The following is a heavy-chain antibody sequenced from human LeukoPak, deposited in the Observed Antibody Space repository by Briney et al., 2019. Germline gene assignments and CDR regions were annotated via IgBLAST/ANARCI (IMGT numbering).Heavy chain of an antibody. D-gene: IGHD2-21*01. Sequence: SETLSLTCTVSGGSISTYYWSWIRQPPGKGLEWIGYIYYSGSTNYNPSLKSRVTISVDTSKSQFSLKLSSVTAADTAVYYCAKIASVSSYYFDYWGQGTLVTVSS. CDR2: IYYSGST. J-gene: IGHJ4*02. CDR1: GGSISTYY. CDR3: AKIASVSSYYFDY. V-gene: IGHV4-59*08.